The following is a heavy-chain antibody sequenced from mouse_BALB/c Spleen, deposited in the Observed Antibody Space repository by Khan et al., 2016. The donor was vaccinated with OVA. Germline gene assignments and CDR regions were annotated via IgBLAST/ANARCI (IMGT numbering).Heavy chain of an antibody. CDR3: ARRKSEYAMDY. CDR1: GYTFTSHT. J-gene: IGHJ4*01. Sequence: QVQLKESGAELARPGASVKMSCKASGYTFTSHTMHWVKQSPGQGLEWLGYINPRSGYTNYTHKFTDKATLIADKSSSTAYIQLSSLTSDGSAVDYSARRKSEYAMDYWGQGTSVTVAS. CDR2: INPRSGYT. V-gene: IGHV1-4*01.